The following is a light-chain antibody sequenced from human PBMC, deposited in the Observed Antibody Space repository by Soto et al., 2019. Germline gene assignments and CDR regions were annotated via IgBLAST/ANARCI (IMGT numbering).Light chain of an antibody. CDR1: QGIGND. V-gene: IGKV1-17*01. CDR3: LQHSGYPRT. CDR2: VAS. Sequence: DLQMTQSPSSLSASVGDRVTITCRASQGIGNDLGWYQQKPGKAPKRLIYVASSLQSGVPSRFGGSGSGTEFTLTISSLQPEDFATYYCLQHSGYPRTFGQGTKVEIK. J-gene: IGKJ1*01.